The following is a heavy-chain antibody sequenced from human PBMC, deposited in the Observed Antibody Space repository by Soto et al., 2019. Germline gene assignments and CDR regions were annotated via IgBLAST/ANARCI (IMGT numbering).Heavy chain of an antibody. J-gene: IGHJ4*02. CDR1: GGSFSGYY. CDR3: AGVGNSGSSWYMGSRGFDY. Sequence: PSETLSLTCAVYGGSFSGYYWSWIRQPPGKGLEWIGEINHSGSTNYNPSLKSRVTISVDTSKNQFSLKLSSVTAADTAVYYCAGVGNSGSSWYMGSRGFDYWGQGTLVTVSS. D-gene: IGHD6-13*01. V-gene: IGHV4-34*01. CDR2: INHSGST.